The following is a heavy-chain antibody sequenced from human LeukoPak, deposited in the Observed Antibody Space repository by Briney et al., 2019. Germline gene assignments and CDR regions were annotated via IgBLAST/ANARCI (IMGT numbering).Heavy chain of an antibody. Sequence: SCKASGGTFSSYAMHWVRQAPGKGLEWVAVISYDGSNKYYADSVKGRFTISRDNSKNTLYLQMNSLRAEDTAVYYCARGGDGYNLDYWGQGTLVTVSS. CDR1: GGTFSSYA. D-gene: IGHD5-24*01. CDR2: ISYDGSNK. V-gene: IGHV3-30*04. J-gene: IGHJ4*02. CDR3: ARGGDGYNLDY.